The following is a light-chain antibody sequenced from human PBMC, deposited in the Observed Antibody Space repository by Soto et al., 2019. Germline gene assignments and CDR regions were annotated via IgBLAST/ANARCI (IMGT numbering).Light chain of an antibody. CDR1: NSDIGGYNY. Sequence: QSALTQPRSVSGSPGQSVTISCTGTNSDIGGYNYVSWYQQHPGKAPKVMIYDVSRRPSGVPDRFSGSKSGNTASLTISGLQAEDEADYSCCSYAGTYNFWVFGGGTKLTV. CDR3: CSYAGTYNFWV. J-gene: IGLJ3*02. V-gene: IGLV2-11*01. CDR2: DVS.